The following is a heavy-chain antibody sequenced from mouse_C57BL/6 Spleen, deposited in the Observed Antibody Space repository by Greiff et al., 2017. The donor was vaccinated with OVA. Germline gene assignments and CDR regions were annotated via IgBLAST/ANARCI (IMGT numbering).Heavy chain of an antibody. CDR2: IWSGGST. CDR1: GFSLTSYG. V-gene: IGHV2-2*01. Sequence: VQLKESGPGLVQPSQSLSITCTVSGFSLTSYGVHFVRQSPGKGLEWLGVIWSGGSTDYNAAFISRLSISKDNSKRQVFFKMNSLQADDTAIYYCARNHPHSYCDVWGTGTTVTVSS. CDR3: ARNHPHSYCDV. J-gene: IGHJ1*03.